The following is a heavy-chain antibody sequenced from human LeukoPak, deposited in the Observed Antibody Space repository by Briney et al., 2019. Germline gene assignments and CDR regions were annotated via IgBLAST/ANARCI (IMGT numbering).Heavy chain of an antibody. D-gene: IGHD1-14*01. J-gene: IGHJ4*02. CDR3: TSDSTGVAFDY. CDR1: GFTFGDYA. Sequence: GGSLRLSCTASGFTFGDYAMSWVRQAPGKGLEWVGFIRSKAYGGTTEHAASVKGRFTISRDDSKSIAYLQMNSLKTEDTAVYYCTSDSTGVAFDYWGQGTLVTVSS. CDR2: IRSKAYGGTT. V-gene: IGHV3-49*04.